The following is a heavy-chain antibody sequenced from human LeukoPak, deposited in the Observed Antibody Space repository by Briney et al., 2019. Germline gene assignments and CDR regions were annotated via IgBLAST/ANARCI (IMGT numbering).Heavy chain of an antibody. J-gene: IGHJ4*02. CDR2: INPNSGGT. CDR3: AREGINIAVAGEDY. Sequence: ASVKVSCKASGYTFTCYYMHWVRQAPGQGLEWMGRINPNSGGTNYAQKFQGRVTMTRDTSISTAYMELSRLRSDDTAVYYCAREGINIAVAGEDYWGQGTLVTVSS. D-gene: IGHD6-19*01. V-gene: IGHV1-2*06. CDR1: GYTFTCYY.